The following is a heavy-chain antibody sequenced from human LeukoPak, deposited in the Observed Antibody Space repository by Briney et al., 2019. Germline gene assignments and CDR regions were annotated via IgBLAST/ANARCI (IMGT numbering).Heavy chain of an antibody. CDR1: GGSISSDY. CDR3: ARFVAAVAGTFDY. Sequence: SETLSLTCTVSGGSISSDYWSWIRQPPGKGLEWIGYIYYSGSTNYNPSLKSRVTISVDTSKNQFSLKLSSVTAADTAVYYCARFVAAVAGTFDYWGQGTLVTVSS. J-gene: IGHJ4*02. V-gene: IGHV4-59*01. CDR2: IYYSGST. D-gene: IGHD6-19*01.